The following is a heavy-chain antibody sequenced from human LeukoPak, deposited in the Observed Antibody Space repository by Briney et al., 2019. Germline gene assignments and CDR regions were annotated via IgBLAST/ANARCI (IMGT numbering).Heavy chain of an antibody. CDR1: GFTFSDYY. V-gene: IGHV3-11*01. J-gene: IGHJ4*02. CDR3: ARDFPYDSSGYPHQTYDY. CDR2: ISSSGSTI. D-gene: IGHD3-22*01. Sequence: PGGSLRLSCAASGFTFSDYYMSWIRQAPGKGLEWVSYISSSGSTIYYADSVKGRFTISRDNAKNSLYLQMNSLRAEDTAVYYCARDFPYDSSGYPHQTYDYWGQGTLVTVSS.